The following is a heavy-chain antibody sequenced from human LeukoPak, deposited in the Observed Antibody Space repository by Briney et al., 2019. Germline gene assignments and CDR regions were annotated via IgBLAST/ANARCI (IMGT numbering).Heavy chain of an antibody. Sequence: GGSLRLSCAASGFTFSSSAMSWIRQAPGKGLEWVSTISGSGGSTYYADSVKGRFTISRDNSKNTLYLQMNSLRAEDTAVYYCAREGRYDFWSGYCFDYWGQGTLVTVSS. V-gene: IGHV3-23*01. D-gene: IGHD3-3*01. J-gene: IGHJ4*02. CDR2: ISGSGGST. CDR1: GFTFSSSA. CDR3: AREGRYDFWSGYCFDY.